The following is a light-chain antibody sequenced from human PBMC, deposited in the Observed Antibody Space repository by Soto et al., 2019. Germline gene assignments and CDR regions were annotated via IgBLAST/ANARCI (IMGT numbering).Light chain of an antibody. Sequence: RMKSCLAWDQQKPGKAPKLLIYDASRLESGVPSRFIVSGSGTEFTLTISSLQPDDFATYYCQQYNIYSAKFGKGNXVEIK. CDR3: QQYNIYSAK. J-gene: IGKJ1*01. V-gene: IGKV1-5*01. CDR2: DAS. CDR1: RMKSC.